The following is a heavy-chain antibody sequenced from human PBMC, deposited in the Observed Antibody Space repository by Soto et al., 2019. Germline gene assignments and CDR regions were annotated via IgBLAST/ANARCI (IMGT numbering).Heavy chain of an antibody. V-gene: IGHV3-23*01. Sequence: EVQLLESGGGLVQPGGSLRLSCAASGFTFSNYAMSWVRQAPGKGLEWVSAISGSGGSTSYADSVKGRFTISRDNSKNTLYLQMNSLRAEDTAIYYCANQRYYDFWTGYYEDGFAPWGQGTLVTVSS. CDR2: ISGSGGST. D-gene: IGHD3-3*01. CDR3: ANQRYYDFWTGYYEDGFAP. J-gene: IGHJ5*02. CDR1: GFTFSNYA.